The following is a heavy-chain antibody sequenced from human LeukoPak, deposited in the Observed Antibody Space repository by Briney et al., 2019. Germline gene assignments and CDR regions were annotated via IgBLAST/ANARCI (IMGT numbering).Heavy chain of an antibody. CDR3: ARGLPISSSSLLDYMDV. V-gene: IGHV4-39*01. J-gene: IGHJ6*03. CDR1: GGSISSSSYY. Sequence: PSETLSLTCTVSGGSISSSSYYWGWIRQPPGKGLEWIGSIYYSGSTYYNPSLKSRVTISVDTSKNQFSLKLSSVTAADTAVYYCARGLPISSSSLLDYMDVWGKGTTVTVSS. CDR2: IYYSGST. D-gene: IGHD6-6*01.